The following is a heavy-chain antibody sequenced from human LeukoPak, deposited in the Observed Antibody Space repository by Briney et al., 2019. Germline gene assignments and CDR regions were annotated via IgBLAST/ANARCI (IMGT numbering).Heavy chain of an antibody. CDR3: ARGLPRMVSSSGRYYMDV. D-gene: IGHD6-13*01. CDR1: GLTFSSYS. CDR2: ISSSSSYI. Sequence: PGGSLRLSCAASGLTFSSYSMNWVRQAPGKGLEWVASISSSSSYIYYADSVKGRFTICRDNAKNSLYLQMNGLRAEDTAVYYCARGLPRMVSSSGRYYMDVWGKGTTVTVSS. J-gene: IGHJ6*03. V-gene: IGHV3-21*01.